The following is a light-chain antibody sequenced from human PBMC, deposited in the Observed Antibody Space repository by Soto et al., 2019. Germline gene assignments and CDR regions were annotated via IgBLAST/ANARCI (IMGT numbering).Light chain of an antibody. Sequence: QSVLTQPASVSRAPGQRVTISCTGSSSNIGAGYDVHWYQQLPGTAPKLLIYGNSNRPSGVPDRFSGSKSGTSASLAITGLQAEDEADYYCQSYDSSLSGYVFGTGTKVTVL. CDR1: SSNIGAGYD. CDR2: GNS. V-gene: IGLV1-40*01. CDR3: QSYDSSLSGYV. J-gene: IGLJ1*01.